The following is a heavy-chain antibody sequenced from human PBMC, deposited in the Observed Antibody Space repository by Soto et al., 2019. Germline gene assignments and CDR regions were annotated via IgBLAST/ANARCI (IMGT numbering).Heavy chain of an antibody. Sequence: QVQLQQSGPGLVKPSQTLSLTCAFSGDSVSTNSATWDWIRQSPSRGLQWLGRTYYRSKWYNDYALSVKGRITINPGTSTNQLSLQLNSVPPDDTAVYYCARLIGNSLLGSWGQGTLVTFSS. CDR1: GDSVSTNSAT. CDR2: TYYRSKWYN. CDR3: ARLIGNSLLGS. J-gene: IGHJ4*02. V-gene: IGHV6-1*01. D-gene: IGHD6-13*01.